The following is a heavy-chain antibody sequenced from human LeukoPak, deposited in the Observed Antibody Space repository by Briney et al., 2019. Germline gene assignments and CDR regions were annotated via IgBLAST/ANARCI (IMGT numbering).Heavy chain of an antibody. D-gene: IGHD5-12*01. V-gene: IGHV3-23*01. CDR2: ISGSGGST. CDR3: AKARLIVATIEGNYFDY. Sequence: GGSLRLSCAASGFTFSGYAMSWVRQAPGKGLEWVSAISGSGGSTYYADSVKGRFTNSRDNSKNTLYLQMNSLRAEDTAVYYCAKARLIVATIEGNYFDYWGQGTLVTVSS. J-gene: IGHJ4*02. CDR1: GFTFSGYA.